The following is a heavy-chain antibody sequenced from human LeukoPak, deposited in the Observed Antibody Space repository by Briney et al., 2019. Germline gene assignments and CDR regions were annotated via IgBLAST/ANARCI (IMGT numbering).Heavy chain of an antibody. CDR3: AREGLNMVRGVIPKEAWGWFDP. CDR1: GGSISSGSYY. CDR2: IYTSGST. D-gene: IGHD3-10*01. J-gene: IGHJ5*02. V-gene: IGHV4-61*02. Sequence: SETLSLTCTVSGGSISSGSYYWNWLRQPAGKGLEWIGRIYTSGSTNYNPSLKSRVTISVDTSKNQFSLKLSSVTAADTAVYYCAREGLNMVRGVIPKEAWGWFDPWGQGTLVTVSS.